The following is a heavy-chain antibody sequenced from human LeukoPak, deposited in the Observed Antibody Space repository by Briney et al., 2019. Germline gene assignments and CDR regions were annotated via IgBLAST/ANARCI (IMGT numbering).Heavy chain of an antibody. D-gene: IGHD6-19*01. Sequence: GGSLRLSCAASGFTVSSNYMSWVRQAPGKGLEWVSAISGTSDNTSYADSVRGRFTISRDNSKNTLYLQVNSLRAEDTAIYYCSKGRTVTGTLALDYWGQGTLVTVSS. CDR1: GFTVSSNY. CDR2: ISGTSDNT. V-gene: IGHV3-23*01. CDR3: SKGRTVTGTLALDY. J-gene: IGHJ4*02.